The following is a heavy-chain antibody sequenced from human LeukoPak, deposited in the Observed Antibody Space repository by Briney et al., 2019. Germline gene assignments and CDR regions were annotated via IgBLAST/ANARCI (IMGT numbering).Heavy chain of an antibody. CDR1: GFTVSSNY. CDR3: ARDLDY. Sequence: GGSLRLSCAASGFTVSSNYMSWVRQARGKGLEWVSVIYSGGSTYYADAVKGRLTISRDNSKNTLYLQMNSLRDEDTAVYYCARDLDYWGKGTLVTVAS. V-gene: IGHV3-66*01. CDR2: IYSGGST. J-gene: IGHJ4*02.